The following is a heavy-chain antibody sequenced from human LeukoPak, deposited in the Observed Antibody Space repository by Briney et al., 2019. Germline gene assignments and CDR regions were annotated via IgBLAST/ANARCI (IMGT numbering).Heavy chain of an antibody. CDR2: IYYSGST. CDR1: GGSISSGDYY. CDR3: AGCRTGTRTSRSFDY. J-gene: IGHJ4*02. Sequence: PSQTLSLTCTVSGGSISSGDYYWSWIRQPPGKGLEWIGYIYYSGSTYYNPSLKSRVTISVDTSKNQFSLKLSSVTAADTAVYYCAGCRTGTRTSRSFDYWGQGTLVTVSS. D-gene: IGHD1-7*01. V-gene: IGHV4-30-4*01.